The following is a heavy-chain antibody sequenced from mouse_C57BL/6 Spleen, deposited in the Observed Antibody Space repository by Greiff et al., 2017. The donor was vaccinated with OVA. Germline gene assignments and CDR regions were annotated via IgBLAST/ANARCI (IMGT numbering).Heavy chain of an antibody. Sequence: EVKLMESGPGLAKPSQTLSLTCSVTGYSITSDYWNLIRKFPGNKLEYMGYISYSGSTYYNPSLKSRISITRDTSKNQYYLQLNSVTTEDTATYYCARTGTRRYFDVWGTGTTVTVSS. V-gene: IGHV3-8*01. CDR3: ARTGTRRYFDV. CDR1: GYSITSDY. D-gene: IGHD4-1*01. J-gene: IGHJ1*03. CDR2: ISYSGST.